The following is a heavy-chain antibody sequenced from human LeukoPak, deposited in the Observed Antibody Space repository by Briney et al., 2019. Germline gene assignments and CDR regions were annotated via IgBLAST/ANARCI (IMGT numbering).Heavy chain of an antibody. Sequence: PGGSLRLSCAASGFTFSTYAMTWVRQAPGKGLEWVSGITGSGGGTYNADSVEGRFTISRDNSKNSLYLQMNSLRAEDSAVYYCARDMYYGSGTPMQYGMDVWGQGTTVTVSS. V-gene: IGHV3-23*01. CDR1: GFTFSTYA. CDR2: ITGSGGGT. CDR3: ARDMYYGSGTPMQYGMDV. D-gene: IGHD3-10*01. J-gene: IGHJ6*02.